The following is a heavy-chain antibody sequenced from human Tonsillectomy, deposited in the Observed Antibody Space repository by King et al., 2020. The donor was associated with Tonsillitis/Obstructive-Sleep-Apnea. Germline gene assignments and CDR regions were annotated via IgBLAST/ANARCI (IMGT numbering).Heavy chain of an antibody. V-gene: IGHV4-34*01. CDR3: ARGKTTVTTSAFDI. D-gene: IGHD4-17*01. CDR2: INHSGST. Sequence: HVQLQQWGAGLLKPSETLSLTCAVYGGSFSGYYWSWIRQPPGKGLEWIGEINHSGSTNYNPSLKCRVTISLDTSKNQFSLKLSSVTAEDTTVYYCARGKTTVTTSAFDIWGQGTMVTVSS. CDR1: GGSFSGYY. J-gene: IGHJ3*02.